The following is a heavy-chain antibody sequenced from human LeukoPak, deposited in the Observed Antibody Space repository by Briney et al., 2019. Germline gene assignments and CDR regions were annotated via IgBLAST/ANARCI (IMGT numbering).Heavy chain of an antibody. CDR2: ITNSGDGT. CDR1: GFVFSSLD. V-gene: IGHV3-23*01. D-gene: IGHD3-22*01. Sequence: GGSLRLSCAASGFVFSSLDMAWVRQTPGKGLEWVSAITNSGDGTYYADSVKGRFTISRDNAKNSLFLQMNSLRAEDTAVYYCARDLRNYYDSSGYYLDYWGQGTLVTVSS. CDR3: ARDLRNYYDSSGYYLDY. J-gene: IGHJ4*02.